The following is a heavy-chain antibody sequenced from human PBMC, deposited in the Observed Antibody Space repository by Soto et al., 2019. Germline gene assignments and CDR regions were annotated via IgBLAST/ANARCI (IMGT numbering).Heavy chain of an antibody. Sequence: ASVKGSCKASGYTFTGYFMHWVRQAPGQGLEWMGIINPSGGSTSYAQKFQGRVTMTRDTSTSTVYMELSSLRSEDTAVYYCARDQGYCSGGSCYSHYFDYWGQGTLVTVSS. V-gene: IGHV1-46*01. CDR3: ARDQGYCSGGSCYSHYFDY. D-gene: IGHD2-15*01. CDR1: GYTFTGYF. CDR2: INPSGGST. J-gene: IGHJ4*02.